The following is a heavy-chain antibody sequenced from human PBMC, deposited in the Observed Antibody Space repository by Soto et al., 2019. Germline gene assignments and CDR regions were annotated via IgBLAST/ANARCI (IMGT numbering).Heavy chain of an antibody. CDR1: GYSFTSYW. Sequence: GESLKISCKGYGYSFTSYWIGWVRQMPGKGLEWMGIIYPGDPDTRYSPSFQGQVTISADKSISTAYLQWSSLKASDTAMYYCARRRGGAAAGQVIFDYWGQGTLVTVSS. CDR2: IYPGDPDT. D-gene: IGHD6-13*01. V-gene: IGHV5-51*01. CDR3: ARRRGGAAAGQVIFDY. J-gene: IGHJ4*02.